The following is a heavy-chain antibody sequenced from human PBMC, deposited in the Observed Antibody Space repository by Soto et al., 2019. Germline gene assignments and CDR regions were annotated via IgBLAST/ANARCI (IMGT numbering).Heavy chain of an antibody. D-gene: IGHD3-22*01. Sequence: PGVSLRLSCAAAGFTFISYAMSCVSKDPGKGLEWVSAISGSGGSTYYADSVKGRFTISRDNSKNTLYLQMNSLRAEDTAVYYCAKESGYYYDSSGYYFDYWGQGTLVTVSS. CDR2: ISGSGGST. V-gene: IGHV3-23*01. CDR3: AKESGYYYDSSGYYFDY. CDR1: GFTFISYA. J-gene: IGHJ4*02.